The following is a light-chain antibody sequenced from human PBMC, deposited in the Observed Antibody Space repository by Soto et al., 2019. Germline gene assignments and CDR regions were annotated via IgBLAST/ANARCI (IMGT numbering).Light chain of an antibody. CDR3: ASYTSTSTLV. Sequence: QSVLTQPASVSGSPGQSITISYIGTTGDIGGYNFVSWYQQQPGKAPQLMIHEIGNRPSGVSNRFSASKSDNTASLTISGLQPEDEADYYCASYTSTSTLVFGTGTKVTVL. CDR2: EIG. V-gene: IGLV2-14*01. CDR1: TGDIGGYNF. J-gene: IGLJ1*01.